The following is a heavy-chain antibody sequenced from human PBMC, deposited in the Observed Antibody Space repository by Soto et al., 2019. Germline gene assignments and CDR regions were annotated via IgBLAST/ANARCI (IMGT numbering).Heavy chain of an antibody. CDR1: GGSISSGGYY. CDR3: ARDRTRRIAARSYYYGMDV. V-gene: IGHV4-31*03. J-gene: IGHJ6*02. CDR2: IYYSGST. D-gene: IGHD6-6*01. Sequence: KPSETLSLTCTVSGGSISSGGYYWSWIRQHPGKGLEWIGYIYYSGSTYYKPSLKSRVTISVDTSKNQFSLKLSSVTAADTVVYYCARDRTRRIAARSYYYGMDVWGQGTTVTVSS.